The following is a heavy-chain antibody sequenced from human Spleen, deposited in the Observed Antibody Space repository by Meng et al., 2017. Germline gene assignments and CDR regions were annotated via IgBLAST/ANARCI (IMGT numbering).Heavy chain of an antibody. CDR1: GASFSGYY. J-gene: IGHJ4*02. CDR2: INHSGST. V-gene: IGHV4-34*01. Sequence: SETLSLTCAVYGASFSGYYWSWIRQPPGKGLEWIGEINHSGSTNYNPSLKSRVTISVDTSKNQFSLKLSSVTAADTAVYYCARDSGGTYYPYFDYWGQGTLVTVSS. CDR3: ARDSGGTYYPYFDY. D-gene: IGHD3-10*01.